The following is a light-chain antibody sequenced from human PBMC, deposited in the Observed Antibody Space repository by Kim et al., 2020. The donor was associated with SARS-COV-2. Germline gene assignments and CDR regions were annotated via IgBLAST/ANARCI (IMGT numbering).Light chain of an antibody. CDR3: QVWDSYSDHVI. Sequence: APGETAKITCGGYNIGSKSVPWYQRRPGQAPIMVISYDTDRPSGIPERFSGSNSGNTASLVISRVEAGDEADYYCQVWDSYSDHVIFGGGTQLTVL. J-gene: IGLJ2*01. CDR1: NIGSKS. CDR2: YDT. V-gene: IGLV3-21*01.